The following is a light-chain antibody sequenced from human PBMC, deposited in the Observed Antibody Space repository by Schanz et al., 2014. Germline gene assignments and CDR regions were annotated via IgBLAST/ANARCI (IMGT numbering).Light chain of an antibody. CDR1: SSDVGAYNY. J-gene: IGLJ2*01. V-gene: IGLV2-14*01. CDR3: SSYAGSNTLV. Sequence: QSALTQPASVSGSPGQSITISCTGTSSDVGAYNYVSWFQQDPGKAPKVIISDVSDRPSGISDRFSGSKSGNTASLTISGLQAEDEADYYCSSYAGSNTLVFGGGTKLTVL. CDR2: DVS.